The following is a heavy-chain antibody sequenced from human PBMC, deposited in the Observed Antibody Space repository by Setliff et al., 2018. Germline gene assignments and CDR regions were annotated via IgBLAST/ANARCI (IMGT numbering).Heavy chain of an antibody. CDR2: IRSTGDRNT. CDR3: AKPQVELRWGFES. Sequence: PGGSLRLSCEAFGVTFSNYAMSWVRQAPGKGLEWVATIRSTGDRNTFYTDSVKGRFTIFRDGSKNTLFLHMTSLRAEDTAVYYCAKPQVELRWGFESWGQGTPVTVSS. V-gene: IGHV3-23*01. CDR1: GVTFSNYA. J-gene: IGHJ4*02. D-gene: IGHD1-7*01.